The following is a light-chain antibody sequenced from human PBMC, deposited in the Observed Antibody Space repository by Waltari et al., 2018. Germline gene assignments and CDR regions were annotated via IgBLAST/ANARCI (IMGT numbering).Light chain of an antibody. V-gene: IGLV1-40*01. J-gene: IGLJ3*02. Sequence: QSLLTQPPSVSGAPGQRITISCTGSRSNIGAGYDVHWYQRFPGTPPKLLIFGSINRASGVPDRFSGSKSGTSASLAITGLQPEDEADYYCQSYDSSLTGFWVFGGGTKLTVV. CDR3: QSYDSSLTGFWV. CDR2: GSI. CDR1: RSNIGAGYD.